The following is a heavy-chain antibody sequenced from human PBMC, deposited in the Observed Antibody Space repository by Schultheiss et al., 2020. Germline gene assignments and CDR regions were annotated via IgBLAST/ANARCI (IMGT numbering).Heavy chain of an antibody. V-gene: IGHV1-69*04. J-gene: IGHJ6*03. CDR3: AAAPVEYSSSYYMDV. D-gene: IGHD6-6*01. Sequence: SVKVSCKASGGTFSSYAISWVRQAPGQGLEWMGIINPSGGNTGYAQKFQGRVTITADRSATTAYMELSSLRSEDTAVYYCAAAPVEYSSSYYMDVWGKGTTVTVSS. CDR2: INPSGGNT. CDR1: GGTFSSYA.